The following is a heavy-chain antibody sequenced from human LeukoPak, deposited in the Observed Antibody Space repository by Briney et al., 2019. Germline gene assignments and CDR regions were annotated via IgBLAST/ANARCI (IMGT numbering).Heavy chain of an antibody. V-gene: IGHV3-48*03. J-gene: IGHJ3*02. CDR1: GFTFSSYE. CDR2: ISSSRSTI. CDR3: ARDLGYNYGYVGAFDI. Sequence: PGGSLRLSCAASGFTFSSYEMNWVRQAPGKGLEWVSYISSSRSTISYADSVKGRFTISRDNAKNSLYLQMNSLSAEDTAIYYCARDLGYNYGYVGAFDIWGQGTLVTVSS. D-gene: IGHD5-18*01.